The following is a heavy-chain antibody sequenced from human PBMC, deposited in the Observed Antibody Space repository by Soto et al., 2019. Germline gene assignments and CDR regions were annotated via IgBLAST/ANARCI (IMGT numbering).Heavy chain of an antibody. J-gene: IGHJ6*02. CDR2: MNPNSGNT. Sequence: QVQLVQSGAEVKKPGASVKVSCKASGYTFTSYDINWVRQATGQGLEWMGWMNPNSGNTGYAQKFQDRGTMTKNTSISTANMELSSLRSEDTAVYYCARGPAVYYYYYYGMDVWGQGTTVTVSS. D-gene: IGHD6-6*01. CDR1: GYTFTSYD. V-gene: IGHV1-8*01. CDR3: ARGPAVYYYYYYGMDV.